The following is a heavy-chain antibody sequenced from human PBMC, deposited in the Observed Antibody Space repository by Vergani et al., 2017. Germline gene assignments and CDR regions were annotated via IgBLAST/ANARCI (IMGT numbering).Heavy chain of an antibody. V-gene: IGHV3-11*01. D-gene: IGHD3-22*01. CDR3: ASDYYDSRGFYSPDY. CDR1: GGSFSGYY. Sequence: QVQLQQWGAGLLKPSETLSLTCAVYGGSFSGYYWSWIRQPPGKGLEWVSFISSSGRTIYYADSVKGRFTISRDNARNFLYLHMNSLRADDTAVYYCASDYYDSRGFYSPDYWGQGTLVTVSS. CDR2: ISSSGRTI. J-gene: IGHJ4*02.